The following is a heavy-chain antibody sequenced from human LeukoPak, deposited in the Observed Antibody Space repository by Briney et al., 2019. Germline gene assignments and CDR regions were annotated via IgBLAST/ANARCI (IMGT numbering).Heavy chain of an antibody. D-gene: IGHD5-24*01. CDR1: GGTFSSYT. CDR2: IIPILGIA. CDR3: ARASTLATIPTLDY. J-gene: IGHJ4*02. Sequence: GSSVKVSCKASGGTFSSYTISWVRQAPGQGLEWMGRIIPILGIANYAQKFQGRVTITADKSTSTAYMGLSSLRSEDTAVYYCARASTLATIPTLDYRGQGTLVTVSS. V-gene: IGHV1-69*02.